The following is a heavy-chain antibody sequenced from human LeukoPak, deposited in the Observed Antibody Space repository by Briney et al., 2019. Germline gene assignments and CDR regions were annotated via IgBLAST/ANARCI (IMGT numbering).Heavy chain of an antibody. D-gene: IGHD3-3*01. CDR3: ARHSHYDFWSGYLDY. Sequence: GESLKISCKGSGYTFTGYWISWVRQMPGKGLEWMGKIDPSDSYTTYNPSFQGHVTISADKSISAAYLQWSSLKASDTAMYYCARHSHYDFWSGYLDYWGQGALVTVSS. CDR1: GYTFTGYW. V-gene: IGHV5-10-1*01. J-gene: IGHJ4*02. CDR2: IDPSDSYT.